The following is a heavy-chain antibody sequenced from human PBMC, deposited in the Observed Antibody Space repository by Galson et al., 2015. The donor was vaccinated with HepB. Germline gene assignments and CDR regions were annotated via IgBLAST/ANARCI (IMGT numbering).Heavy chain of an antibody. Sequence: SVKVSCKAPGGTFSSYAFTWVRQAPGRGPEWMGVIIPHNGITNYEQKFQDRVTISADDSTKTIYFELTNLRSTDTAVFYCARGPRAGYMDAWGNGTRVTVSS. CDR2: IIPHNGIT. CDR3: ARGPRAGYMDA. J-gene: IGHJ6*03. V-gene: IGHV1-69*10. CDR1: GGTFSSYA.